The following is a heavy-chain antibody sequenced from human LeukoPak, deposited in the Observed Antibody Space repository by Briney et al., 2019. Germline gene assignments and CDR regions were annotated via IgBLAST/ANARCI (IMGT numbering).Heavy chain of an antibody. J-gene: IGHJ3*02. CDR3: ARQAAYFEAFDI. CDR1: GGSISSSSYY. CDR2: IYYSGST. Sequence: SETLSLTCTVSGGSISSSSYYRGWIRQPPGKGLEWIGSIYYSGSTYYNPSLKSRVTISVDTSKNQFSLKLSSVTAADTAVYYCARQAAYFEAFDIWGQGTMVTVSS. D-gene: IGHD3-10*01. V-gene: IGHV4-39*01.